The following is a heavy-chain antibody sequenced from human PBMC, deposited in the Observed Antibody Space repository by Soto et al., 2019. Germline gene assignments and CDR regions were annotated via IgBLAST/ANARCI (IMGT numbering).Heavy chain of an antibody. CDR2: IYPGDSDT. J-gene: IGHJ4*02. V-gene: IGHV5-51*01. D-gene: IGHD3-10*01. CDR3: ARHGLRRLLWFGESLYYFDY. Sequence: GESLKISCKGSGYSFTSYWIGWVRQMPGKGLEWMGIIYPGDSDTRYSPSFQGQVTISADKSISTAYLQWSSLKASDTAMYYCARHGLRRLLWFGESLYYFDYWGQGTLVNVSS. CDR1: GYSFTSYW.